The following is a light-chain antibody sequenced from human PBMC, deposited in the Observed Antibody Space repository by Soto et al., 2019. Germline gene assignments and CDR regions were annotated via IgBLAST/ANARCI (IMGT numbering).Light chain of an antibody. Sequence: EIVLTQSPGTLSLSPGQRATLSCRASQSVSSSYLAWYQQKPGQAPRLLIYGASSRATGIPDRFSGSGSVTDFTLTINRLQPEDFAVYYCQQYGSSPPGTFGRGTKVEIK. CDR2: GAS. V-gene: IGKV3-20*01. CDR3: QQYGSSPPGT. J-gene: IGKJ1*01. CDR1: QSVSSSY.